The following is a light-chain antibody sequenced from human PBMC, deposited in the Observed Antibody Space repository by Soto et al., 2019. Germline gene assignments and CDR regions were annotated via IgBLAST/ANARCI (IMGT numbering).Light chain of an antibody. V-gene: IGKV1-5*03. J-gene: IGKJ4*01. CDR3: QQYNGYRLA. CDR1: QTVINW. Sequence: DIQMTQSPSTLSGSLGDRVTITCRASQTVINWLSCYQHKPGKAPKLLIYKASTLESGVPSRFSGSGSGTEFPLTISSLQADDFAIYYCQQYNGYRLAFGGGTKVDI. CDR2: KAS.